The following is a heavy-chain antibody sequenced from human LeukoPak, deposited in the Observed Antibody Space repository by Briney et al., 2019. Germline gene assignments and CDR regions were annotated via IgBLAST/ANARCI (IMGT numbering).Heavy chain of an antibody. V-gene: IGHV3-23*01. J-gene: IGHJ3*02. CDR3: VKGSQRLHTFDI. CDR2: TSGSGVNT. CDR1: AITFSNYA. Sequence: SGGSLRLSCAASAITFSNYAMSWVRQAPGKGLEWVSSTSGSGVNTYYADSVKGRFTISRGNSKNTLYLQMNSLRDEDTAVYYCVKGSQRLHTFDIWGQGTMVTVSS. D-gene: IGHD5-18*01.